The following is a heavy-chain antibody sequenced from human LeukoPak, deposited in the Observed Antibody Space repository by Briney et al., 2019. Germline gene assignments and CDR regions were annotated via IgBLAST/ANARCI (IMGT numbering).Heavy chain of an antibody. V-gene: IGHV1-3*01. CDR1: GYTTTSYD. D-gene: IGHD6-13*01. Sequence: SSNASGYTTTSYDMHWVGRAPGQRLEWRGWIRADNDNPKYSLKFQGRVTITRDTYAINAYMEQSSLRAEDTAECYCPSEVRYCSSWEGIDFWGQGTLVTVSS. CDR2: IRADNDNP. J-gene: IGHJ4*02. CDR3: PSEVRYCSSWEGIDF.